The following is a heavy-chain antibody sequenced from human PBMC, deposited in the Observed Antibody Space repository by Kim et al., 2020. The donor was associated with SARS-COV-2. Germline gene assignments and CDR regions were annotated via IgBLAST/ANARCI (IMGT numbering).Heavy chain of an antibody. Sequence: GGSLRLSCTASGFTFGDYAMTWVRQAPGKGPEWVGFVRSKAYGGTTEYAASVKGRFTISRDDSKSIAYLQMNSLKTEDTAVYYCTGRFSSSWSPLGCWGQGTLVTVSS. D-gene: IGHD6-13*01. J-gene: IGHJ4*02. CDR3: TGRFSSSWSPLGC. CDR2: VRSKAYGGTT. CDR1: GFTFGDYA. V-gene: IGHV3-49*04.